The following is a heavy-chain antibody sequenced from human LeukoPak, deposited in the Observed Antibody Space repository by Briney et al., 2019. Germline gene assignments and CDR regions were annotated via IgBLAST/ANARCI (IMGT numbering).Heavy chain of an antibody. CDR3: AKVMDAYDYVWGSYRPFDY. CDR1: GFTFSSYA. J-gene: IGHJ4*02. Sequence: PGGSLRLSCAASGFTFSSYAMSWVRQGPGKGLEWVSSISGSGSSTYYADSVKGRFTISRDNAKNPLYLQMNSLRAEDTAVYYCAKVMDAYDYVWGSYRPFDYWGQGTLVTVSS. CDR2: ISGSGSST. D-gene: IGHD3-16*02. V-gene: IGHV3-23*01.